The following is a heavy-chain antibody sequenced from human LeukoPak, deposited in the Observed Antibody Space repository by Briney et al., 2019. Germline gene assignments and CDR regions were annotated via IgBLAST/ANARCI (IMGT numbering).Heavy chain of an antibody. Sequence: GGSLRLSCAASGFTFSSYGMHWVRQAPGKGLEWVAVIWYDGSNKYYADSVKGRFTISRDNSKNTLYLQMNSLRAEDTAVYYCAKVSNYGIIDYWGQGTLVTVSS. J-gene: IGHJ4*02. CDR2: IWYDGSNK. CDR3: AKVSNYGIIDY. CDR1: GFTFSSYG. V-gene: IGHV3-33*06. D-gene: IGHD4-11*01.